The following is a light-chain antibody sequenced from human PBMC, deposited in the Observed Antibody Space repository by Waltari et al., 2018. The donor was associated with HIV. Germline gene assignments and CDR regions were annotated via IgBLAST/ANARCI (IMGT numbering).Light chain of an antibody. CDR3: CSYAGRVV. J-gene: IGLJ2*01. CDR1: RSDVGIYNL. CDR2: EVS. Sequence: QSALTQPASVAGAPGQSITISCPGTRSDVGIYNLVSWYQQHPGKATKLTLYEVSKRHSGFSNRFAGSKSCNTSSLTISWLQADDEADYYRCSYAGRVVFGGGTKLTVL. V-gene: IGLV2-23*02.